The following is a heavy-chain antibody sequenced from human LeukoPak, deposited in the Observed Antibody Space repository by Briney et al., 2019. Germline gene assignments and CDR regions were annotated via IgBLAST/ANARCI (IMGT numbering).Heavy chain of an antibody. CDR3: ARDTNGWNDY. J-gene: IGHJ4*02. CDR2: IKQDGSVK. CDR1: GFTFSSYW. V-gene: IGHV3-7*01. D-gene: IGHD2-8*01. Sequence: TGGSLRLSCAASGFTFSSYWMTWVRQAPGKGLEWVANIKQDGSVKQYVGSVKGRFTISRDNAKNSLYLQMNSLRAEDTAVYYCARDTNGWNDYWGQGTLVTVSS.